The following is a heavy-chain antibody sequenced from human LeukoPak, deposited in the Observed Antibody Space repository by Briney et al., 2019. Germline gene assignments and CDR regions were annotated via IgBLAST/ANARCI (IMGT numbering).Heavy chain of an antibody. CDR3: ASYYYDSSGYWYFQH. CDR2: IKQDGSEK. V-gene: IGHV3-7*01. CDR1: GFTFSSYW. D-gene: IGHD3-22*01. J-gene: IGHJ1*01. Sequence: GGSLRLSCAASGFTFSSYWMSWVRQAPGKGLEWVANIKQDGSEKYYVDSVKGRFTISRDNAKNSLYLQMNSLRAEDTAVYYCASYYYDSSGYWYFQHWGQGTLVTVSS.